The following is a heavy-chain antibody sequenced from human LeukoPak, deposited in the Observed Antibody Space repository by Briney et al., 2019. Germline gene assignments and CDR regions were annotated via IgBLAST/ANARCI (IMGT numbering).Heavy chain of an antibody. CDR1: GFTFSSCG. Sequence: GGSLRLSCAASGFTFSSCGMHWVRQAPGKGLEWVALIWYDGFNQFYTDSVKGRFTVSRDNSNHTLYLQMNSLRVEDTAVYFCARGATKAGGQGDYWGQGTQVIVSS. V-gene: IGHV3-33*01. J-gene: IGHJ4*02. CDR3: ARGATKAGGQGDY. D-gene: IGHD6-13*01. CDR2: IWYDGFNQ.